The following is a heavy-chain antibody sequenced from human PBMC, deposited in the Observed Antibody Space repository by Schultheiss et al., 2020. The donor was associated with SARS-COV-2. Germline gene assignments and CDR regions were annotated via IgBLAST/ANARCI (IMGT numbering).Heavy chain of an antibody. CDR2: IDWDDDK. J-gene: IGHJ4*02. D-gene: IGHD3-16*01. Sequence: SGPTLVKPTQTLTLTCTFSGFSLSTSGMCVSWIRQPPGKALEWLARIDWDDDKRYSPSLKSRLTITKDTSKNQVVLTMTNMDPVDTATYYCAHRDYDYGFGSLSYWGQGTLVTVSS. CDR1: GFSLSTSGMC. CDR3: AHRDYDYGFGSLSY. V-gene: IGHV2-5*08.